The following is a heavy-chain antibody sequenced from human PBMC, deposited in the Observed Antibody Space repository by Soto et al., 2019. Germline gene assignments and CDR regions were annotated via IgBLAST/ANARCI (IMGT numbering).Heavy chain of an antibody. Sequence: QMQLQESGPGLVKPSETLSLTCTVPGDPMTSDYWSWIRQAPGKGLEWMGYIHNSGSTYYNPSLGSRVTISLDTAKKQYSLKLTSVTAADTAVYYCAIRGVCSGDRCRPDSWGQGPLVTVS. D-gene: IGHD2-15*01. CDR1: GDPMTSDY. J-gene: IGHJ4*02. V-gene: IGHV4-59*08. CDR2: IHNSGST. CDR3: AIRGVCSGDRCRPDS.